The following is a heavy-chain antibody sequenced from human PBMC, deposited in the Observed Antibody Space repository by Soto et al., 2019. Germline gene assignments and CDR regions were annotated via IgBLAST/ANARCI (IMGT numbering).Heavy chain of an antibody. V-gene: IGHV3-30*18. CDR3: AKDSVAAAGTDYYYYGMDV. CDR2: ISYDGSNK. CDR1: GFTFSSYG. D-gene: IGHD6-13*01. J-gene: IGHJ6*01. Sequence: QVQLVESGGGVVQPGRSLRLSCAASGFTFSSYGMHWVRQAPGKGLEWVAVISYDGSNKYYADSVKGRFTISRDNSKNTLYLQMNSLRAEDTAVYYCAKDSVAAAGTDYYYYGMDVW.